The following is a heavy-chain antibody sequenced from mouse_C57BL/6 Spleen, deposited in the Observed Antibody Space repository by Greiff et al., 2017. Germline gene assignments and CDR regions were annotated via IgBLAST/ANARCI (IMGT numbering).Heavy chain of an antibody. V-gene: IGHV5-17*01. J-gene: IGHJ3*01. CDR2: ISSGSSTI. CDR1: GFTFSDYG. D-gene: IGHD2-3*01. CDR3: ERWAYGGYYFAY. Sequence: EVKLMESGGGLVKPGGSLKLSCAASGFTFSDYGMHWVRQAPEKGLEWVAYISSGSSTIYYADTVKGRFTISRDNAKNTLFLQMTSLRSEDTAMYYCERWAYGGYYFAYWGQGTLVTVSA.